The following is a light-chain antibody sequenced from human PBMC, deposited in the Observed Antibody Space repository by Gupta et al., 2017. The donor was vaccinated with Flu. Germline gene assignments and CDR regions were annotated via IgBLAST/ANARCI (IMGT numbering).Light chain of an antibody. CDR1: QRVSSY. CDR2: DAS. V-gene: IGKV3-11*01. Sequence: EIVLTQSPAPLSLSPGERATLSCRASQRVSSYLAWYQQKPGQAPRLLIYDASNRATGIPARFSGSGSGTDFALTISSREPEDFAVYYCQQRRSWPITFGQGTRLEIK. J-gene: IGKJ5*01. CDR3: QQRRSWPIT.